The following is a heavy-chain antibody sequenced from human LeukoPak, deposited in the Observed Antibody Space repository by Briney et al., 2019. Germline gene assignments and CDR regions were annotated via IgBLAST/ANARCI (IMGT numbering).Heavy chain of an antibody. D-gene: IGHD2-2*01. Sequence: GSLRLSCAASGFTFDDYGMSWIRQPPGKGLEWIGYIYYSGSTNYNPSLKSRVTISVDASKNQFSLKLSSVTAADTAVYYCARQAGSCSSTNCYEYYFDYWGQGTLVTVSS. J-gene: IGHJ4*02. CDR3: ARQAGSCSSTNCYEYYFDY. CDR1: GFTFDDYG. CDR2: IYYSGST. V-gene: IGHV4-59*01.